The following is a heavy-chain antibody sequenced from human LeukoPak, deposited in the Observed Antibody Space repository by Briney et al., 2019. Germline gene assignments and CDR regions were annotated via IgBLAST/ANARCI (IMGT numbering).Heavy chain of an antibody. J-gene: IGHJ5*02. Sequence: GGSLRLSCTASGFTFSSYWMSWVRQAPGKGLEWVANIKQDGSEKYYVDSVKGRFTISRDNAKNSLYLQMNSLRAEDTAVYYCARESYDSSGYDNWFDPWGQGTLVTVSS. V-gene: IGHV3-7*01. CDR3: ARESYDSSGYDNWFDP. D-gene: IGHD3-22*01. CDR1: GFTFSSYW. CDR2: IKQDGSEK.